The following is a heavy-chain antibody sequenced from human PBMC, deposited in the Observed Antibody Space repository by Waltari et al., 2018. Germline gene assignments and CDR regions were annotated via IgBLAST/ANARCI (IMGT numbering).Heavy chain of an antibody. J-gene: IGHJ4*02. CDR2: ISDSGTT. CDR1: DFSISSGFY. D-gene: IGHD3-9*01. Sequence: QMQESGPGLVKPSETRSLMCSVSDFSISSGFYWGWLRQSPGKGLEWIGSISDSGTTSYNPSLQSRVTISIDTSKNQVSLKLGSVTAADTAVFYCAREAGSGIDWYHDYWGQGILVTVSS. CDR3: AREAGSGIDWYHDY. V-gene: IGHV4-38-2*02.